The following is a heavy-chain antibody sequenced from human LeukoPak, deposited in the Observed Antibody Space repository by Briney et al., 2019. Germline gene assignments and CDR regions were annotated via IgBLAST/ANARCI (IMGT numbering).Heavy chain of an antibody. CDR1: GGSISSYY. V-gene: IGHV4-59*01. J-gene: IGHJ4*02. Sequence: SETLSLTCTVSGGSISSYYWSWIRQPPGKGLEWIGYIYYSGSTNYNPSLKSRVTISVDASKNQFSLRLSSVTAADTAVYYCASGGEDSFDYWGQGTLVTVSS. CDR3: ASGGEDSFDY. D-gene: IGHD3-16*01. CDR2: IYYSGST.